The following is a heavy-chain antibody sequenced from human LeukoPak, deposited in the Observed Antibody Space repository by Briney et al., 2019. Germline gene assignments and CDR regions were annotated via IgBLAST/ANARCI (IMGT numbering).Heavy chain of an antibody. CDR2: IYHSGST. CDR3: ARGAYGSGSYYPFDY. Sequence: SETLSLTCAVSGGSISSSNWWSWVRQPPGKGLEWIGEIYHSGSTNYNPSLKSRVTISVDTSKNQFSLKLSSVTAADTAVYYCARGAYGSGSYYPFDYWGQGTLVTVSS. J-gene: IGHJ4*02. D-gene: IGHD3-10*01. CDR1: GGSISSSNW. V-gene: IGHV4-4*02.